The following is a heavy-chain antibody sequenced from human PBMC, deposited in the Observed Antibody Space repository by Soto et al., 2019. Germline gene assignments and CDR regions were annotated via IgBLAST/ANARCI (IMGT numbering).Heavy chain of an antibody. V-gene: IGHV3-30*18. CDR3: AKEMRYDFWSGYPSLPESRYYFDY. Sequence: QVQLVESGGGVVQPGRSLRLSCAASGFTFSSYGMHWVRQAPGKGLEWVAVISYDGSNKYYADSVKGRFTISRDNSKNTLYLQMNSLRAEDTAVYYCAKEMRYDFWSGYPSLPESRYYFDYWGQGTLVTVSS. CDR1: GFTFSSYG. CDR2: ISYDGSNK. J-gene: IGHJ4*02. D-gene: IGHD3-3*01.